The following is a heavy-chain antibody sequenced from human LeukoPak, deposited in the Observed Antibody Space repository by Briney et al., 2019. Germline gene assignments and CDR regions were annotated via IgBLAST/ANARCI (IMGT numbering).Heavy chain of an antibody. CDR1: GFTFSTYA. V-gene: IGHV3-23*01. CDR2: VSESGGST. J-gene: IGHJ4*02. CDR3: AIGRD. Sequence: GGSLRLSCVASGFTFSTYAMGWVRQVPGKGLEWVSSVSESGGSTYYADSVKGRFTISRDNAKNSLYLQMNSLRAEDTAVYYCAIGRDWGQGTLVTVSS.